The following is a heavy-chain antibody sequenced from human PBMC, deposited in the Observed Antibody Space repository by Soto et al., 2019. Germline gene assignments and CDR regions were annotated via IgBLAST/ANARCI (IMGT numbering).Heavy chain of an antibody. D-gene: IGHD3-3*01. Sequence: EVQLVESGGGLVQPGGSLRLSCAASGFTFSSYWMSWVRQAPGKGLEWVANIKQDGSEKYYVDSVKGRFTISRDNAKNSLYLQMNSLRAEDTAVYYCVRSVPPGYDFWSGYSINWFDPWGQGTLVTVSS. J-gene: IGHJ5*02. V-gene: IGHV3-7*01. CDR3: VRSVPPGYDFWSGYSINWFDP. CDR1: GFTFSSYW. CDR2: IKQDGSEK.